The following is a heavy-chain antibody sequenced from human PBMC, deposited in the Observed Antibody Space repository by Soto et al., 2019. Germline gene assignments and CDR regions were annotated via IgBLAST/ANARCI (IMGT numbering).Heavy chain of an antibody. CDR1: GYTFTTYY. V-gene: IGHV1-46*01. J-gene: IGHJ4*02. Sequence: ASVKVSCKAAGYTFTTYYTHWVRQAPGQGLEWMGVIDPTHGSTTYAQKFQGRVTMTSDTSTNTVYMELSSLKSEDTAVYYCARVPYDTTGYYAFWGQGTLVTVSS. CDR2: IDPTHGST. CDR3: ARVPYDTTGYYAF. D-gene: IGHD3-22*01.